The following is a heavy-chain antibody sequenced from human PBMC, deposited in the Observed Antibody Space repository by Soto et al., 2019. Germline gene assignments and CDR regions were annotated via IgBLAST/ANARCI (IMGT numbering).Heavy chain of an antibody. CDR3: ARHPSDFWFDP. Sequence: SETLSLTCSVSGGSISCSSYFWGWFRQPPGKGLEWIGCIYYSGSTYYNPSLKRRVTVSVDTSKNQFSPKLGSVTAADTAVYYCARHPSDFWFDPWGQGTLVT. J-gene: IGHJ5*02. CDR1: GGSISCSSYF. CDR2: IYYSGST. D-gene: IGHD2-21*02. V-gene: IGHV4-39*01.